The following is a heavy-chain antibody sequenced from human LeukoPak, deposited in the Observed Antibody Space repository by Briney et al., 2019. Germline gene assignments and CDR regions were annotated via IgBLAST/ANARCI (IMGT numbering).Heavy chain of an antibody. J-gene: IGHJ4*02. V-gene: IGHV3-21*01. CDR2: ISSSSSYI. CDR1: GFTFSSYS. CDR3: VRSSTTYYYDTSSHY. Sequence: GGSLRLSCAASGFTFSSYSMNWVRQAPGKGLEWVSSISSSSSYIYYADSVKGRFTISRGNAENSLYLQMNSLRAEDTAVYYCVRSSTTYYYDTSSHYWGQGTLVTVSS. D-gene: IGHD3-22*01.